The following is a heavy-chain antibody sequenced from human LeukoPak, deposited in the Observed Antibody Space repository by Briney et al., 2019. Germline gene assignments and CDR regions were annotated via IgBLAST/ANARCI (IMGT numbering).Heavy chain of an antibody. D-gene: IGHD5-24*01. CDR2: ITGSGRST. Sequence: GSLRLSCTASGFTFSSYDMSWVRQAPGKGLEWISGITGSGRSTYYADSVKGRFTISRDNSKNTLYLQMNSLRAEDTAVYYCAKDPGSRDGYRRGVWGQGTLVTVSS. CDR1: GFTFSSYD. CDR3: AKDPGSRDGYRRGV. V-gene: IGHV3-23*01. J-gene: IGHJ4*02.